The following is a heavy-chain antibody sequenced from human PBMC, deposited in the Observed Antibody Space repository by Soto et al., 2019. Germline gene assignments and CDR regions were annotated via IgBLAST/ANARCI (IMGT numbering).Heavy chain of an antibody. CDR3: ARGHVLRFLEWLLPYDAFDI. J-gene: IGHJ3*02. Sequence: SETLSLTCAVYGGSFSGYYWSWIRQPPGKGLEWIGEINHSGSTNYNPSLKSRVTISVDTSKNQFSLKLSSVTAADTAVYYCARGHVLRFLEWLLPYDAFDIWGQGTMVTV. D-gene: IGHD3-3*01. CDR1: GGSFSGYY. V-gene: IGHV4-34*01. CDR2: INHSGST.